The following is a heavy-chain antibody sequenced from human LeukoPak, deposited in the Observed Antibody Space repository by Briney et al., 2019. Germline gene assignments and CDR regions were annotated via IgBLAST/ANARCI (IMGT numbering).Heavy chain of an antibody. Sequence: PGGSLRLSCAASGFTFSSYWMSWVRQAPGEGLEWVANIKQGGSEKYYVGSMKGRFTISRDNAKNSLYLQMNSLRAEDTAVYYCARDRVAGTHDLWGQGTLVTVSS. J-gene: IGHJ4*02. CDR3: ARDRVAGTHDL. CDR2: IKQGGSEK. V-gene: IGHV3-7*01. D-gene: IGHD6-19*01. CDR1: GFTFSSYW.